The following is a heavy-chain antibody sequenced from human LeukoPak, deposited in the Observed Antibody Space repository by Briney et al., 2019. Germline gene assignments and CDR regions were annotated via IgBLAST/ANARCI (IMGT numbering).Heavy chain of an antibody. CDR2: IHADGST. Sequence: GGSLRLSCAASGFTVRSNYMTWVRQAPGKGLEWVSIIHADGSTFYADSVKGRFTISRDNSKNTADLQINSLRAGDTAVYYCARVRITMVRGSNSFYYMDVWGKGTTVTVSS. CDR3: ARVRITMVRGSNSFYYMDV. J-gene: IGHJ6*03. D-gene: IGHD3-10*01. CDR1: GFTVRSNY. V-gene: IGHV3-53*01.